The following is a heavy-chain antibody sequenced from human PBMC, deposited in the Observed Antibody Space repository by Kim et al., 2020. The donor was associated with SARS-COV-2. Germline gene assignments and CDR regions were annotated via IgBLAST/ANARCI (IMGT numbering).Heavy chain of an antibody. CDR3: ARVGEMATIPYYFDY. CDR2: IYSGGST. D-gene: IGHD5-12*01. CDR1: GFTVSSNY. J-gene: IGHJ4*02. V-gene: IGHV3-53*01. Sequence: GGSLRLSCAASGFTVSSNYMSWVRQAPGKGLEWVSVIYSGGSTYYANSVKGRFTISRDNSKNTLYLQMNSLRAEDTAVYYCARVGEMATIPYYFDYWGQGTLVTVSS.